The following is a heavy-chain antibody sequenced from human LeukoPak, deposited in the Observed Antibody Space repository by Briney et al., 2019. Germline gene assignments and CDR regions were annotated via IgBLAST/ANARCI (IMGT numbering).Heavy chain of an antibody. CDR1: GHSISSGYY. V-gene: IGHV4-38-2*02. CDR3: ARDFPWYYDFWSGYQNWFDP. J-gene: IGHJ5*02. CDR2: IYHSGST. D-gene: IGHD3-3*01. Sequence: SETLSLTCTVSGHSISSGYYWGWTRQPPGKGLEWIGSIYHSGSTYYNPSLKSRVTISVDTSKNQFSLKLSSVTAADTAVYYCARDFPWYYDFWSGYQNWFDPWGQGTLVTVSS.